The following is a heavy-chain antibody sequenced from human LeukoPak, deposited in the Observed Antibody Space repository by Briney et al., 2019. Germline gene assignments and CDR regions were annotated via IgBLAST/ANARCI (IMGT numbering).Heavy chain of an antibody. CDR2: INHSGST. CDR1: GGSFSGYY. J-gene: IGHJ4*02. D-gene: IGHD1-1*01. V-gene: IGHV4-34*01. CDR3: APLGSVTTLSSDY. Sequence: SETLSLTCAVYGGSFSGYYWSWIRQPPGKGLEWIGEINHSGSTNYNPSLKSRVTISVDTSKNQFSLKLSSVTAADTAVYYCAPLGSVTTLSSDYWGQGTLVTVSS.